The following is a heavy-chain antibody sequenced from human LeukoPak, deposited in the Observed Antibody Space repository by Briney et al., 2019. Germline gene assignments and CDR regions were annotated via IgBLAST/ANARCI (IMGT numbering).Heavy chain of an antibody. V-gene: IGHV3-30-3*01. CDR2: ISYDGNNK. J-gene: IGHJ6*02. CDR3: ARDLSMYYYYGMDV. CDR1: GFTFSTYA. Sequence: PGGSLRLSCAASGFTFSTYAMHWVRQAPGKGLEWVAVISYDGNNKYYEDSVRGRFTTSRDNSKNTLSLQMDSLRAEDTAVYYCARDLSMYYYYGMDVRGQGTTVTVSS.